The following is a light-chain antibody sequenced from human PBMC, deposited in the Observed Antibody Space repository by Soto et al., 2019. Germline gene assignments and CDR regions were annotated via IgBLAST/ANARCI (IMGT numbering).Light chain of an antibody. J-gene: IGLJ1*01. CDR2: DVS. CDR1: SSDVGGYHY. V-gene: IGLV2-14*03. CDR3: HSYTSRTPYV. Sequence: QSALTQPASVSGSPGQSITISCTGTSSDVGGYHYVSWYQHHPGKAPKLMIYDVSTRPSGVSNRFSGSKSGNTASLTISGLQAEDEADYYCHSYTSRTPYVFGTGTKVTVL.